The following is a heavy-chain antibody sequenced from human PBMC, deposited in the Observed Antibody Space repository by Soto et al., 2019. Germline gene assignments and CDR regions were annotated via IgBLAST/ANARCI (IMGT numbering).Heavy chain of an antibody. V-gene: IGHV1-69*01. J-gene: IGHJ4*02. CDR1: GGTFSSYA. D-gene: IGHD3-22*01. CDR3: ARDLFPNYYDSSGYYWGY. Sequence: QVQLVQSGAEVKKPGSSVKVSCKASGGTFSSYAISWVRQAPGQGLEWMGGIIPIFGTANYAQKFQGRVTITADESTSTAYMELSSLRYEDTAVYYCARDLFPNYYDSSGYYWGYWGQGTLVTVSS. CDR2: IIPIFGTA.